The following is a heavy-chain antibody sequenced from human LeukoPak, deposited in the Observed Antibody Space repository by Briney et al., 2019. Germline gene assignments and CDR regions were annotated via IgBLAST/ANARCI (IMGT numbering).Heavy chain of an antibody. CDR1: GGSFSGYY. CDR2: INHSGST. Sequence: SETLSLTCAVYGGSFSGYYWSWIRQPPGKGLEWIGEINHSGSTNYNPSLKSRVTISVDTSKNQFSLKLSSVTAADTAVYYCAREGITFGRVIVNPIDYWGQGTLVTVSS. D-gene: IGHD3-16*02. J-gene: IGHJ4*02. V-gene: IGHV4-34*01. CDR3: AREGITFGRVIVNPIDY.